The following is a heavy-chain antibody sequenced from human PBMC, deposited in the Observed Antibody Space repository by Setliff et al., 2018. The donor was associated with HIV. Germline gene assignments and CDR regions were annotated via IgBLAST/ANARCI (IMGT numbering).Heavy chain of an antibody. J-gene: IGHJ4*02. CDR2: VYYSGST. Sequence: SETLSLTCTVSGDSISSSGPGYYWGWVRQPPGGGLERIGSVYYSGSTYYNPSLKSRVTISVDTSENQLSLRLTAMTAADTAVYSCARSQPDTICGVFVFDCWGQGTMVTVSS. D-gene: IGHD3-3*01. CDR3: ARSQPDTICGVFVFDC. CDR1: GDSISSSGPGYY. V-gene: IGHV4-39*01.